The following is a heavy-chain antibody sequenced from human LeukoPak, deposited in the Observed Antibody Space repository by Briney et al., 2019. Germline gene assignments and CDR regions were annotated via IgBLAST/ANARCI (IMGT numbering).Heavy chain of an antibody. Sequence: GASLKISCKGSGYSFTSYWVGWVRQMPGKGLEWMGIIYPGDSDTRYSPSFQGQVTISADKSISTAYLQWSSLKASDTAMYYCARIALPWVSYRYYYYYGMDVWGQGTTVTVSS. D-gene: IGHD3-16*02. CDR3: ARIALPWVSYRYYYYYGMDV. CDR2: IYPGDSDT. J-gene: IGHJ6*02. CDR1: GYSFTSYW. V-gene: IGHV5-51*01.